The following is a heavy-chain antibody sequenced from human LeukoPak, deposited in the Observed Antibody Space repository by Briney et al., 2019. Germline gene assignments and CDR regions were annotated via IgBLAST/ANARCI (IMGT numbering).Heavy chain of an antibody. CDR3: ARATAQLWFFTVVENWFDP. CDR2: INAGNGNT. D-gene: IGHD5-18*01. V-gene: IGHV1-3*01. J-gene: IGHJ5*02. Sequence: ASVKVSCKASGYTFIIYAMHWVRQAPGQRLEWMGWINAGNGNTKYSQKFQGRVTITRDTSASTAYMELSSLRSEDTAVYYCARATAQLWFFTVVENWFDPWGQGTLVIVSS. CDR1: GYTFIIYA.